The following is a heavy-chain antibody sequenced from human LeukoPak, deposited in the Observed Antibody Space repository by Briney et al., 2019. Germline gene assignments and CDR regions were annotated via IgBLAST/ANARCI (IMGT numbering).Heavy chain of an antibody. D-gene: IGHD1-26*01. CDR1: GYTLTELS. Sequence: SVKVSCKVSGYTLTELSMNWVRQAPGKGLEWIGGFDPEDGETIYAQKFQGRVTMTEDTSTNTAYMELSSLRSEDTAVCYCATDVSGSWYIDAFDIWGQGTMVTVSS. V-gene: IGHV1-24*01. J-gene: IGHJ3*02. CDR2: FDPEDGET. CDR3: ATDVSGSWYIDAFDI.